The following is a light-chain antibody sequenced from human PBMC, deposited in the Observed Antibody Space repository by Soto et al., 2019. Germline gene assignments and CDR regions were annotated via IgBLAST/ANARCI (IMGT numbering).Light chain of an antibody. CDR1: QSISSS. V-gene: IGKV1-5*01. CDR2: DAS. J-gene: IGKJ1*01. Sequence: DIQMTQSPSTLSASVGDRVSIACRASQSISSSLAWYQQKPEKAPKLLIYDASSLESGVPSRFSGSGSGTEFTLSINSLQPQDFATCYCQQYLRYSWTFGKGTKVEIK. CDR3: QQYLRYSWT.